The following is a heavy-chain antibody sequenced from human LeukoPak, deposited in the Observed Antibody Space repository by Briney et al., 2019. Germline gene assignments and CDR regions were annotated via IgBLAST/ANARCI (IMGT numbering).Heavy chain of an antibody. V-gene: IGHV3-49*03. Sequence: GRSLRLSCTASGFTFGDYAMSWFRKAPGKGLEWVGFIRSKAYGGTTEYAASVKGRFTIPRDDSKSIAYLQMNSLKTEDTAVYYCTRGGYYDSSGYYYVPDYFDYWGQGTLVTVSS. CDR3: TRGGYYDSSGYYYVPDYFDY. CDR1: GFTFGDYA. D-gene: IGHD3-22*01. CDR2: IRSKAYGGTT. J-gene: IGHJ4*02.